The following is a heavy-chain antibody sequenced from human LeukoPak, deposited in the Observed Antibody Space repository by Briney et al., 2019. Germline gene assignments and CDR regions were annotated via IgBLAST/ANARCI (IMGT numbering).Heavy chain of an antibody. V-gene: IGHV1-18*04. CDR2: ISAYNGNT. CDR1: GYTFTSYG. CDR3: ARQEYYYYGMDV. Sequence: ASVKVSCKASGYTFTSYGISWVRQAPGQGLEWMGCISAYNGNTNYAQKLKGRVTITTDTSTSTAYMELRSLRSDDTAVYYCARQEYYYYGMDVWGKGTTVTVSS. J-gene: IGHJ6*04.